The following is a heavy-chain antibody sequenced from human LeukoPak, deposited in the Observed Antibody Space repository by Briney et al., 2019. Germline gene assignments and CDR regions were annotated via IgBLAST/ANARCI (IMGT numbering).Heavy chain of an antibody. CDR3: ARGAKRLQSNWFDP. CDR2: IYYSGST. CDR1: GGSISSYY. V-gene: IGHV4-59*01. J-gene: IGHJ5*02. Sequence: SETLSLTCTVSGGSISSYYWSWIRQPPGKGLEWIGYIYYSGSTNYNPSLKSRVTISVDTSKNQFSLKLSSVTAADTAVYYCARGAKRLQSNWFDPWGQGTLVTVSS. D-gene: IGHD4-11*01.